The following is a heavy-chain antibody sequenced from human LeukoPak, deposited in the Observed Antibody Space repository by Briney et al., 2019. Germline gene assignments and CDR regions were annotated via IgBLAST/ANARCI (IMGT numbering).Heavy chain of an antibody. CDR1: GGTFSSYA. Sequence: GSSVKVSCKASGGTFSSYAISWVRQAPGQRLEWMGGIIPIFGTANYAQKFQGRVTITADESTGTAYMELSSLRSEDTAVYYCARDPRGDSYGTDYWGQGTLVTVSS. CDR2: IIPIFGTA. CDR3: ARDPRGDSYGTDY. D-gene: IGHD5-18*01. V-gene: IGHV1-69*01. J-gene: IGHJ4*02.